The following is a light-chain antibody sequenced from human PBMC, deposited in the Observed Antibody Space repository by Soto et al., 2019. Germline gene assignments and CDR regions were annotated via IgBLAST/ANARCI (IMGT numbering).Light chain of an antibody. CDR3: QQYGSSLT. CDR1: QSVSSD. CDR2: GAS. Sequence: EIVMTQSPATLSVSPGERATLSCRASQSVSSDLAWYHQKPGQAPRLLIYGASTRATGIPDRFSGSGSGKDFTLTISRLEPEDSAVYYCQQYGSSLTFGQGTRLEIK. V-gene: IGKV3-20*01. J-gene: IGKJ5*01.